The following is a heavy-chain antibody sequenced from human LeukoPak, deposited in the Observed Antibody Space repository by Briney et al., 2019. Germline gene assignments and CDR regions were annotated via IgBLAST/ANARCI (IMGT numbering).Heavy chain of an antibody. CDR1: GFTFGDYT. V-gene: IGHV3-49*04. J-gene: IGHJ4*02. CDR2: IRSKAYGGTT. CDR3: TRDLGAVGGFDY. D-gene: IGHD3-16*01. Sequence: GGSLRLSCTASGFTFGDYTMSWVRQAPGKGLEWVGFIRSKAYGGTTEYAASVKGRFTISRDDSESIAYLQMNSLKTEDTAVYYCTRDLGAVGGFDYWGQGTLVTVSS.